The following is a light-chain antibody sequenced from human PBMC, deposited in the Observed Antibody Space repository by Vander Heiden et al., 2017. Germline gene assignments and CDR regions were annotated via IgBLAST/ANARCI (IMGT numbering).Light chain of an antibody. J-gene: IGKJ5*01. CDR1: QSVDSCY. V-gene: IGKV3-20*01. CDR3: QQYGGSPPIS. Sequence: EIVLTQSPGTLSLSPGERATLSCRASQSVDSCYLGWYQQKPGQSPRLLIYGASSRATGIPDRFSGSGSGTDFTLTISRLEPEDFAVYYCQQYGGSPPISFGQGTRLEIK. CDR2: GAS.